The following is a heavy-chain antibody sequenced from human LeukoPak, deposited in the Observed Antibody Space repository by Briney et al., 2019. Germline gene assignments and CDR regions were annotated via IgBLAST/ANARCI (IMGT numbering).Heavy chain of an antibody. CDR3: ARGGYDIYYYYYYMDV. CDR2: ISSSSSYI. D-gene: IGHD5-12*01. Sequence: GGSLRLSCAASGFTFSSYSMNWVRQAPGKGLEWVSSISSSSSYIYYADSVKGRFTISRDNAKNSLYLQMNSLRAEDTAVYYCARGGYDIYYYYYYMDVWGKGTTVTISS. J-gene: IGHJ6*03. V-gene: IGHV3-21*04. CDR1: GFTFSSYS.